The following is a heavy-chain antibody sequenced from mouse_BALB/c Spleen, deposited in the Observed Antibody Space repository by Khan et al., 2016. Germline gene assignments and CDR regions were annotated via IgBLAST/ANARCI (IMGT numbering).Heavy chain of an antibody. D-gene: IGHD2-4*01. Sequence: EVQLVESGPGLVKPSQSLSLTCTVTGYSITSDYAWNWIRQFPGNKLEWMGYISYSGSTSYNPSLKSRISITRDTSKNQFFLQLNSVTTEDTATYYCARDDYGAWFAYWGQGTLVTVSA. J-gene: IGHJ3*01. V-gene: IGHV3-2*02. CDR1: GYSITSDYA. CDR3: ARDDYGAWFAY. CDR2: ISYSGST.